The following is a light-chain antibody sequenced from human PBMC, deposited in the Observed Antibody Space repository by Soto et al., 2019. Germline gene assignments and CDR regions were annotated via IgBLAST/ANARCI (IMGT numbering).Light chain of an antibody. CDR3: SSYTTSNTRQIV. V-gene: IGLV2-14*01. Sequence: QSALTQPASVSGSPGQSIIISCTGTSSDVGGYNYVSWYQQHPGKAPKFMIYDVSNRPSGVSNRFSGSKSGNTASLTISGLQAEDEADYYCSSYTTSNTRQIVVGTGTKLTVL. J-gene: IGLJ1*01. CDR1: SSDVGGYNY. CDR2: DVS.